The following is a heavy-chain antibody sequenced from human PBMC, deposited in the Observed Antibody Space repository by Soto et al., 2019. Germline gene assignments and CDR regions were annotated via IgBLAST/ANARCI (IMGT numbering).Heavy chain of an antibody. Sequence: GGSLRLSCAASGFTFSNYNMNWVRQAPGKGLEWVSYISSSSSTIYYADSVKGRFTISRDNAKNSLYLQMNSLRAEDTAVYYCAKDRVGATKKTYYYYGMDVWGQGTTVTVSS. CDR3: AKDRVGATKKTYYYYGMDV. V-gene: IGHV3-48*01. D-gene: IGHD1-26*01. CDR2: ISSSSSTI. J-gene: IGHJ6*02. CDR1: GFTFSNYN.